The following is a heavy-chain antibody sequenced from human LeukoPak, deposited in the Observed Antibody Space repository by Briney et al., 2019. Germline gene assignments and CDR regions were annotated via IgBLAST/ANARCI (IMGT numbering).Heavy chain of an antibody. CDR1: GFTFSSYW. D-gene: IGHD6-19*01. Sequence: GGSLRLSCAASGFTFSSYWMHWVRQAPGKGLVWVSRINSDGSSTSYADSVKGRFTISRDNAKNTLYLQMNSLRAEDMALYYCAKDMGYGGWSFRSPSGFDYWGQGTLVTVSS. V-gene: IGHV3-74*01. CDR2: INSDGSST. J-gene: IGHJ4*02. CDR3: AKDMGYGGWSFRSPSGFDY.